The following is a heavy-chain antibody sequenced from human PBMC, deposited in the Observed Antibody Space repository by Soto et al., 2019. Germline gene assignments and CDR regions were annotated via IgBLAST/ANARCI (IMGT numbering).Heavy chain of an antibody. CDR1: GFTFKSYA. Sequence: EVQLLESGGGLEQAGGSLRVSCAASGFTFKSYAMTWVRQAPGKRLEWVSSVSGSGGGTYYADSVKCRFTISSDNPKKTVYLQVNSMRAEDTAVYYCARGGYFTTITCYANFFYVAVWGKGTSVTVSS. V-gene: IGHV3-23*01. CDR2: VSGSGGGT. J-gene: IGHJ6*03. D-gene: IGHD2-2*01. CDR3: ARGGYFTTITCYANFFYVAV.